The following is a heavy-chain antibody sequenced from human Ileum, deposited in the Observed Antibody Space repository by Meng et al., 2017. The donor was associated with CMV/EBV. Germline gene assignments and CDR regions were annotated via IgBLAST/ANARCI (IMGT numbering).Heavy chain of an antibody. CDR1: FNSYY. CDR3: ARADIVVVPAEERYYGMDV. CDR2: INPSGGST. V-gene: IGHV1-46*02. Sequence: FNSYYMHWVRQAPGQGLEWMGIINPSGGSTSYAQKFQGRVTMTRDTSTSTVYMELSSLRSEDTAVYYCARADIVVVPAEERYYGMDVWGQGTTVTVSS. J-gene: IGHJ6*02. D-gene: IGHD2-2*01.